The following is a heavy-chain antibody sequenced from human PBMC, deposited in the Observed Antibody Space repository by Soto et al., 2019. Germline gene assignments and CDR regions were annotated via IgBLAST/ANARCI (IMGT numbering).Heavy chain of an antibody. CDR1: GFTFSDFY. Sequence: GGSLRLSCAASGFTFSDFYMNWIRQAPGKGLEWVSYISSSGSTIYYADSVKGRFTISRDNAKNSLYLQMNSLRAEDTAVYYCARVLGTVPADAIDYWGQGTLVTVSS. V-gene: IGHV3-11*01. CDR2: ISSSGSTI. J-gene: IGHJ4*02. CDR3: ARVLGTVPADAIDY. D-gene: IGHD2-2*01.